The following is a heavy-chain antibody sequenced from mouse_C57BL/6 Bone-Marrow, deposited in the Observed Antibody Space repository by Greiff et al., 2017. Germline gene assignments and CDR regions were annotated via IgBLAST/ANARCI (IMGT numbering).Heavy chain of an antibody. D-gene: IGHD1-1*01. Sequence: EVQRVESGAELVRPGASVKLSCTASGFNIKDDYMHWVKQRPEQGLEWIGWIDPENGDTEYASKFQGKATITADTSSNTAYLQLSSLTSEDTAVYYCRYYYASRGLDYWGQGTSVTVSS. CDR2: IDPENGDT. CDR1: GFNIKDDY. J-gene: IGHJ4*01. V-gene: IGHV14-4*01. CDR3: RYYYASRGLDY.